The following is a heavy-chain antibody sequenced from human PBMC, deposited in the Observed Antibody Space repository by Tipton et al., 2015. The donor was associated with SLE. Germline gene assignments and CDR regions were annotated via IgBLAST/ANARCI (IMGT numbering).Heavy chain of an antibody. Sequence: TLSLTCTVSGGSVSSASYYWSWIRQPAGKGLEWFGLFYTSGSTKYNPSLKSRVTISEDTSKNQFSLKLSSVTAADTAVYYCAMAARPYYYMDVWGKGTTVTVSS. CDR1: GGSVSSASYY. CDR3: AMAARPYYYMDV. D-gene: IGHD6-6*01. J-gene: IGHJ6*03. CDR2: FYTSGST. V-gene: IGHV4-61*02.